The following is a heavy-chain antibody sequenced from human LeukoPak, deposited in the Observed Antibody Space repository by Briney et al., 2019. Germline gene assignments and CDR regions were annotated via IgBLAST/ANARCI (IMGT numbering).Heavy chain of an antibody. D-gene: IGHD3-3*01. Sequence: SETLSLTCTVSGGSISSYYWSWIRQPPGKGLEWIGYIYYSGSTNYNPSLKSRVTISVDTSKNQFSLKLSSVTAADTAVYYCARVSIRLRFLEWLPDNWFDPWGQGTLVTVSS. J-gene: IGHJ5*02. CDR3: ARVSIRLRFLEWLPDNWFDP. V-gene: IGHV4-59*12. CDR2: IYYSGST. CDR1: GGSISSYY.